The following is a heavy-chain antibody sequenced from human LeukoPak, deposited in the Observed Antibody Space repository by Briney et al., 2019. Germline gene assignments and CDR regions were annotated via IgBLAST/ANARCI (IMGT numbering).Heavy chain of an antibody. CDR3: ARGGYDYSGNNWFDP. D-gene: IGHD3-10*01. CDR1: GGSISSYY. Sequence: SETLSLTCTVSGGSISSYYWSWIRQPPGKGLEWIGYIYYSGSTNYNPSLKSRVTISVDTSKNQFSLKLSSATAADTAVYYCARGGYDYSGNNWFDPWGQGTLVTVSS. CDR2: IYYSGST. J-gene: IGHJ5*02. V-gene: IGHV4-59*08.